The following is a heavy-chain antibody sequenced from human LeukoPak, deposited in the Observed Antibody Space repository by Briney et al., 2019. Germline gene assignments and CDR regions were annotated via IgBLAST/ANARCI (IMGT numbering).Heavy chain of an antibody. V-gene: IGHV1-69*04. CDR1: VGTFITYG. D-gene: IGHD2-21*02. J-gene: IGHJ4*02. CDR3: ARLVVTAIPVLDS. Sequence: GASVTVSFTSAVGTFITYGISWVGQAPGQGREWMGSIILILGIASCSQKFHGRVTITADKSTSTAYMELSSLRSEDSAVYYCARLVVTAIPVLDSWGRGTLVTVSS. CDR2: IILILGIA.